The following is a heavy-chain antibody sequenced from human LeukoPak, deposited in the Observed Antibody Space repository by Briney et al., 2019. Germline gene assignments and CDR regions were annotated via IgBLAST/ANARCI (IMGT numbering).Heavy chain of an antibody. D-gene: IGHD5-18*01. V-gene: IGHV4-59*01. CDR2: IYYSGST. J-gene: IGHJ4*02. Sequence: ASETLSLTCSVSGGSMNNYFWSWLRQPPRKGLEWIGYIYYSGSTNYNPSLKSRVTISVDTSKNQFSLKLSSVTAADTAVYYCARSGYNYGPYNYWGQGSLVTVSS. CDR1: GGSMNNYF. CDR3: ARSGYNYGPYNY.